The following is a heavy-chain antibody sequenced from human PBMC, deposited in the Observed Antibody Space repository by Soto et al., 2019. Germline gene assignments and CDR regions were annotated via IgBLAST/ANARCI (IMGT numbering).Heavy chain of an antibody. CDR3: ARGRRYSSSWYFFDY. V-gene: IGHV4-30-4*01. CDR2: MYYGGRT. D-gene: IGHD6-13*01. J-gene: IGHJ4*02. CDR1: GGSISSGDYY. Sequence: ASETLSLTCTVSGGSISSGDYYGSWIRQPPGKGLEWIGYMYYGGRTHYNPSLKSRLNTSLDTSKNQFSLNLSSVTATDTAVYYCARGRRYSSSWYFFDYWGQGTLVTVSS.